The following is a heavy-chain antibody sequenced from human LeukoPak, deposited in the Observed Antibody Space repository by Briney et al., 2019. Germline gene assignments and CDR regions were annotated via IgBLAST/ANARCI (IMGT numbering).Heavy chain of an antibody. V-gene: IGHV3-23*01. Sequence: GGSLRLSCAASGFTFRTYAMSWVRQAPGKGLEWVSAISGSGGSTYYADSVKGRFTISRDNSKNTLYLQMDSLRVEDTAVYYCAKDGGYSYGFEFDYWGQGTLVTVSS. J-gene: IGHJ4*02. CDR2: ISGSGGST. CDR1: GFTFRTYA. D-gene: IGHD5-18*01. CDR3: AKDGGYSYGFEFDY.